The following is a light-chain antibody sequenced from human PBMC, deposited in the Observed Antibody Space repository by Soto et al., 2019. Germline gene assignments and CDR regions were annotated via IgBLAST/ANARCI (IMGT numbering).Light chain of an antibody. CDR2: AAS. J-gene: IGKJ2*01. Sequence: DIQMTQSPSSLSASVGDRVTITCRASQSISSYLNWYQQKPGKAPKLLIYAASSLQSGVPSRFSGSGSGTDFTLTISSLQPEDFATYYRQQSYSVMYTFGQGTKLEIK. CDR1: QSISSY. V-gene: IGKV1-39*01. CDR3: QQSYSVMYT.